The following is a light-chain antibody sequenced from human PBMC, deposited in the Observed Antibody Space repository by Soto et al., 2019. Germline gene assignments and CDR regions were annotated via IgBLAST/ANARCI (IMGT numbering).Light chain of an antibody. CDR3: QQYNSYSWT. CDR1: QSISSR. J-gene: IGKJ1*01. Sequence: DVQMTQSPSTLSASVGDRVTITCRASQSISSRLVWYQQKPGKAPKLLSYKASSLESGVPSRFSGSGSGTEFTLTISSLQPDDFATYYCQQYNSYSWTFGQGTKVDIK. CDR2: KAS. V-gene: IGKV1-5*03.